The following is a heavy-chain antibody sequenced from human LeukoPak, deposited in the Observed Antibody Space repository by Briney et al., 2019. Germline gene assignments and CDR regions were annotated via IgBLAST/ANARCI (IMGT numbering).Heavy chain of an antibody. CDR2: IIPIFGTA. V-gene: IGHV1-69*13. D-gene: IGHD3-3*01. Sequence: ASVKVSCKASEGTFSSYAIRWVRQAPGQGLEWMGGIIPIFGTANYAQKFQGRVTITADESTSTAYMELSSLRSEDTAVYYCARAAGFLEWLSPIHYWGQGTLVTVSS. CDR1: EGTFSSYA. CDR3: ARAAGFLEWLSPIHY. J-gene: IGHJ4*02.